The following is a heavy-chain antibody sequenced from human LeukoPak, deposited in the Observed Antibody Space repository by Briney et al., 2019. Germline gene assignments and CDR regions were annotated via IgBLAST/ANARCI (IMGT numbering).Heavy chain of an antibody. CDR1: GFTVSSNC. V-gene: IGHV3-53*01. CDR2: IYSGGST. D-gene: IGHD6-13*01. J-gene: IGHJ6*02. CDR3: ATLAAAGLFYYYGMDV. Sequence: GGSLRLSCAASGFTVSSNCMSWVRQAPGKGLEWVSVIYSGGSTYYADSVKGRFTISRDNSKNTLYLQMNSLRAEDTAVYYCATLAAAGLFYYYGMDVWGQGTTVTVSS.